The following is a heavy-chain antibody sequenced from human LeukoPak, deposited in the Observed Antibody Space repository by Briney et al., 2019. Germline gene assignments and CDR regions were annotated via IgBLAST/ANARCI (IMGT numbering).Heavy chain of an antibody. V-gene: IGHV3-23*01. J-gene: IGHJ4*02. CDR3: AKRGEPRGHHYDY. Sequence: GGSLRLSCAASGFTFSSYWMSWVRQAPGKGLEWVSAISGSGGSTYYADSVKGRFTISRDNSKNTLYLQMNSLRAEDTAVYYCAKRGEPRGHHYDYWGQGTLVTVSS. D-gene: IGHD1-14*01. CDR2: ISGSGGST. CDR1: GFTFSSYW.